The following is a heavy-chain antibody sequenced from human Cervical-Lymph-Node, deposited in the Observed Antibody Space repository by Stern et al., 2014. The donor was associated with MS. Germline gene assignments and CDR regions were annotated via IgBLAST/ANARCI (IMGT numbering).Heavy chain of an antibody. J-gene: IGHJ5*02. Sequence: MQLVQSGAEVKKPGSSVKVSCKASRDTFSHSALSWVRQAPGKGLEWMGGIIPVFGTTSYTEKFQGRVTITADTSTNIAYMELRNLRFEDTAVYFCARDQGDYGSGSEDSWFDPWGQGTLVTVSS. CDR3: ARDQGDYGSGSEDSWFDP. CDR1: RDTFSHSA. CDR2: IIPVFGTT. D-gene: IGHD3-10*01. V-gene: IGHV1-69*06.